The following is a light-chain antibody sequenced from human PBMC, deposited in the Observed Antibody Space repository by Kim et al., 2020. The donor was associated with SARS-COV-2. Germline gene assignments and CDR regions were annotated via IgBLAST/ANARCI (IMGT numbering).Light chain of an antibody. CDR3: QAWDTNTASV. CDR2: EDT. CDR1: TLGDKY. J-gene: IGLJ1*01. Sequence: VSPGQSPIITCAGDTLGDKYTCWYQQKAGQSPVLLIYEDTKRPSGIPERFSGSNSGSTATLTISGNQTMDEADYYCQAWDTNTASVFGTGTKVTVL. V-gene: IGLV3-1*01.